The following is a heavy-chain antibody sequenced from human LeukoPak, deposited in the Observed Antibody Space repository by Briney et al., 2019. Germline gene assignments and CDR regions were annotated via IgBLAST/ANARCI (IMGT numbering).Heavy chain of an antibody. D-gene: IGHD6-19*01. V-gene: IGHV4-38-2*02. CDR2: NHHSGST. J-gene: IGHJ4*02. CDR1: GYSISSVYY. CDR3: ARDVGYSSGWSQFDY. Sequence: SETLSLTCAVSGYSISSVYYWGWIRQPPGKGLEWIGSNHHSGSTYYHPSLKSRVTISVDTSKNQFSLKLSYVTAADTAVYYCARDVGYSSGWSQFDYWGQGTLVTVSS.